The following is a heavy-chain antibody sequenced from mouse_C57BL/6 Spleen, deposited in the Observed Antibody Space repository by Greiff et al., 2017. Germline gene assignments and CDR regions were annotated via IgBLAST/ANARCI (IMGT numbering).Heavy chain of an antibody. CDR2: IDPSDSET. CDR1: GYTFTSYW. J-gene: IGHJ2*01. CDR3: ARGGGTWDY. D-gene: IGHD3-3*01. Sequence: VQLQQSGAELVRPGSSVKLSCKASGYTFTSYWMHWVKQRPIQGLEWIGNIDPSDSETHYNQKFKDKATLTVDKSSSTAYMQLSSLTSEDSAVYYCARGGGTWDYWGQGTTLTVSS. V-gene: IGHV1-52*01.